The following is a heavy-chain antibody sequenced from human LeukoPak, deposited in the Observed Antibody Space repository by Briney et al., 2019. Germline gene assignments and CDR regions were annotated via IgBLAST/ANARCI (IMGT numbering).Heavy chain of an antibody. CDR3: ATTYGGKPGY. V-gene: IGHV4-39*01. CDR2: IYYSGST. J-gene: IGHJ4*02. Sequence: KSSETLSLTXTVSGGSISSSSYYWGWIRQPPGKGLEWIGSIYYSGSTYYNPSLKSRVTISVDTSKNQFSLKLSSVTAADTAVYYCATTYGGKPGYWGQGTLVTVSS. CDR1: GGSISSSSYY. D-gene: IGHD4-23*01.